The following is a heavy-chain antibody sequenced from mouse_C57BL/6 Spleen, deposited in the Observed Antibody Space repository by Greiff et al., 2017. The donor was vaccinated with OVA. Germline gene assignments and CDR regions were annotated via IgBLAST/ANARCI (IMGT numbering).Heavy chain of an antibody. V-gene: IGHV2-6-1*01. CDR3: ARHGSNYVGYAMDY. CDR2: IWSDGST. D-gene: IGHD2-5*01. J-gene: IGHJ4*01. CDR1: GFSLTSYG. Sequence: VQLVESGPGLVAPSPSLSITCTASGFSLTSYGVHWVRQPPGKGLEWLVVIWSDGSTTYNSAPKSRLSISKDNSKSQVFLKMNSLQTDDTAMYYCARHGSNYVGYAMDYWGQGTSVTVSS.